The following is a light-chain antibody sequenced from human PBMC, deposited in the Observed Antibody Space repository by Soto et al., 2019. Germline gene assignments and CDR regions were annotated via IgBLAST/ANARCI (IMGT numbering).Light chain of an antibody. CDR3: QQYGSSPFT. CDR2: GAS. V-gene: IGKV3-20*01. J-gene: IGKJ3*01. Sequence: EIVLTQSPGTLSLSPGERATLSCRASQSVTINYLAWYQQKPGQAPRLLVYGASTRATGIPDRFSGSGSGTDFTLTINTLAPEDFAVYYCQQYGSSPFTFGPGTKVDIE. CDR1: QSVTINY.